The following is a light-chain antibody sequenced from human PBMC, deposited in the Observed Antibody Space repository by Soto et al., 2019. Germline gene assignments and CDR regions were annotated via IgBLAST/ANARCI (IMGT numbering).Light chain of an antibody. CDR1: QSINIY. CDR2: GAS. V-gene: IGKV1-39*01. J-gene: IGKJ2*01. Sequence: IQMTQSPSSLSASVGDSVTVTCRASQSINIYLKWYQQKPGKAPTLLIYGASSLQSGVPSRFTGGGSRTDFTLTISSLQPEDFANYYCQQSYRSPYTFGQGTKLEIK. CDR3: QQSYRSPYT.